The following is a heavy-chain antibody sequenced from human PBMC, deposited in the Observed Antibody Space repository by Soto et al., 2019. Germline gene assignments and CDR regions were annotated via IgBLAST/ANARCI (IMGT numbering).Heavy chain of an antibody. CDR2: INADNANT. V-gene: IGHV1-3*01. D-gene: IGHD3-10*01. Sequence: QVQLVQSGAEVKKPGASVKVSCKASGYTFISYTMHWVRQAPGQRLEWMGWINADNANTKYSQKFQGRVTITRDTSANTAYMELSSLTSEDTAVYYCARARWNTLFRGVNGPVYYAMDVWGQGTTVTVAS. CDR1: GYTFISYT. J-gene: IGHJ6*02. CDR3: ARARWNTLFRGVNGPVYYAMDV.